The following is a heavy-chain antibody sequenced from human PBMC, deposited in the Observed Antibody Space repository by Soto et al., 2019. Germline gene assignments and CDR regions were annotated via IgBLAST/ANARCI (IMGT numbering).Heavy chain of an antibody. Sequence: SETLSLTCTVSGGSISSGGYYWSWIRQHPGKGLEWIGYIYYSGITYYNPSLKSRVTISVDTSKNQFSLKLSSVTAADTAVYYCARESYYYDSSGRLFDYWGQGTLGTVSS. J-gene: IGHJ4*02. CDR1: GGSISSGGYY. D-gene: IGHD3-22*01. V-gene: IGHV4-31*03. CDR2: IYYSGIT. CDR3: ARESYYYDSSGRLFDY.